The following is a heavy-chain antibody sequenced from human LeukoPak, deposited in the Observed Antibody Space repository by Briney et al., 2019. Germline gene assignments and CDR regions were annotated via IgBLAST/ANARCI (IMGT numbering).Heavy chain of an antibody. D-gene: IGHD3-22*01. CDR3: ARDASAYYYDSSGYRFDY. Sequence: SVKVSCKASGGTFSSYAIRWVRQAPGQGLEWMGRIIPIFGTANYAQKFQGRVTITTDESTSTAYMELSSLRSEDTAVYYCARDASAYYYDSSGYRFDYWGQGTLVTVSS. CDR2: IIPIFGTA. V-gene: IGHV1-69*05. J-gene: IGHJ4*02. CDR1: GGTFSSYA.